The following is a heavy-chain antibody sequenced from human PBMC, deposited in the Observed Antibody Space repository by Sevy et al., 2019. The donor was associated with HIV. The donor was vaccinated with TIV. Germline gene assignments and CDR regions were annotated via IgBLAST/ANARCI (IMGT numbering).Heavy chain of an antibody. CDR2: IIPILGTV. CDR1: GGTFSSYG. V-gene: IGHV1-69*13. J-gene: IGHJ4*02. D-gene: IGHD6-19*01. Sequence: ASVKVSCKASGGTFSSYGISWVRQAPGQGLEWMGGIIPILGTVNYAQKFQGRVTITADESTKTAYMELCSLGSEDTAVYYCARGGGNGWYYFDYWGQETLVTVSS. CDR3: ARGGGNGWYYFDY.